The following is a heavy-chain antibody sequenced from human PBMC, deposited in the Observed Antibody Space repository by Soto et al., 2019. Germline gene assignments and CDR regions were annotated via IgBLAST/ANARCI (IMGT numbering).Heavy chain of an antibody. CDR1: GFTFGSYA. Sequence: EVQLLESGGGLEQPGGSLRLSCAASGFTFGSYAMSWVRQAPGRGLEWVSAISGSGGSTYYADSVKGRFTISRDNSKNTLYLQMNSLGAEDTAIYYCAKARGSSTPAPGSYWGQGSLATVSS. D-gene: IGHD3-16*01. J-gene: IGHJ4*02. CDR3: AKARGSSTPAPGSY. V-gene: IGHV3-23*01. CDR2: ISGSGGST.